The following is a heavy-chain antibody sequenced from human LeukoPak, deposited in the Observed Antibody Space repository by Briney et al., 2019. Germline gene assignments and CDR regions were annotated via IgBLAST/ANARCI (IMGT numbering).Heavy chain of an antibody. Sequence: GGSLRLSCAASGFTFSSYNMNWVRQAPGKGLEWVPSISSSSSYIYYADSVKGRFTISRDNAKNSLYLQMNSLRAEDTAVYYCASSSGWPAYYGMDVWGQGTTVTVSS. J-gene: IGHJ6*02. CDR2: ISSSSSYI. D-gene: IGHD6-19*01. V-gene: IGHV3-21*01. CDR1: GFTFSSYN. CDR3: ASSSGWPAYYGMDV.